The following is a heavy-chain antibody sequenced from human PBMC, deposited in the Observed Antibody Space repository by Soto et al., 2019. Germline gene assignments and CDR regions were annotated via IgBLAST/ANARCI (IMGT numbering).Heavy chain of an antibody. CDR1: GGSISSSSYY. J-gene: IGHJ6*02. Sequence: PSETLSLTCTVSGGSISSSSYYWGWIRQPPGKGLEWIGSIYYSGSTYYNPSLKSRVTISVDTSKNQFSLKLSSVTAADTAVYYCARLGLGSSGYYYYYGMDVWGQGTTVTVSS. CDR2: IYYSGST. V-gene: IGHV4-39*01. CDR3: ARLGLGSSGYYYYYGMDV. D-gene: IGHD3-22*01.